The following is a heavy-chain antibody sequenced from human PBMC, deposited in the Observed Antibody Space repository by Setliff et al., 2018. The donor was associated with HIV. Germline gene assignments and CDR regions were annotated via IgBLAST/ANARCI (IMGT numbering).Heavy chain of an antibody. J-gene: IGHJ3*02. V-gene: IGHV4-59*12. D-gene: IGHD2-15*01. Sequence: SETLSLTCAVFGGAIGNDYWSWIRQPPGKGLEWIGYIYYTGSTAYHPSFKSRVSISIATSKKQFSLDLTSVTAADTAVYYCARDNYPWCSGGSCYGAFDIWGQGTMVTVSS. CDR3: ARDNYPWCSGGSCYGAFDI. CDR1: GGAIGNDY. CDR2: IYYTGST.